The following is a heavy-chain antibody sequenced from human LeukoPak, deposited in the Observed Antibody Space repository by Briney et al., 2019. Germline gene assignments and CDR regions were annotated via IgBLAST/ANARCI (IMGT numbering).Heavy chain of an antibody. Sequence: PSETLSLTCAVYGGSFSTYYWTWIRQPPGKGLEWIGEINHSGSTNYNPSLKSRVTISVDKSKNQFSLKLSSVTAADTAVYYCASLFKDWYFDLWGRGTLVTVSS. V-gene: IGHV4-34*01. CDR1: GGSFSTYY. J-gene: IGHJ2*01. CDR3: ASLFKDWYFDL. CDR2: INHSGST.